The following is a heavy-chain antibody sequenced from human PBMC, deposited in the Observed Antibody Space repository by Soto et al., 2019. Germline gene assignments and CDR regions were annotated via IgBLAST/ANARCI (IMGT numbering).Heavy chain of an antibody. CDR1: GFTFNTYW. CDR3: AIAGVSSTIRNAFDM. D-gene: IGHD3-10*01. J-gene: IGHJ3*02. Sequence: EVQLVESGGGLVQPGGSLGLSCAASGFTFNTYWMHWVRQVPGKGLVWVSRINSDGSSTNYADSVKGRFTISRDNAKNTLYLQMNSLSAEDTAVYYCAIAGVSSTIRNAFDMWGQGTMVTVSS. CDR2: INSDGSST. V-gene: IGHV3-74*01.